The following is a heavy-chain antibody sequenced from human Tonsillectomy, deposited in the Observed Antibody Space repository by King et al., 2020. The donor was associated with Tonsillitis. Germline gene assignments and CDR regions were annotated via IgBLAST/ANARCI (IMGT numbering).Heavy chain of an antibody. J-gene: IGHJ6*02. Sequence: VQLVQSGAEVKKPGASVKVSCKASGYTFTGYYIHWERQAPGQGLEWMGWINPSSGDTNYTQKCQGRLTMTSDTSISTDYLELSSLRSDDTAVYYCASDRGLLFGIYHYCMDGWGQGTTVTVSS. CDR1: GYTFTGYY. D-gene: IGHD3-10*01. CDR3: ASDRGLLFGIYHYCMDG. CDR2: INPSSGDT. V-gene: IGHV1-2*02.